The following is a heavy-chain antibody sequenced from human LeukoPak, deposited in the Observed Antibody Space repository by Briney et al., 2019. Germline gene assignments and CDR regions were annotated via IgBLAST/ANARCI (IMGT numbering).Heavy chain of an antibody. J-gene: IGHJ4*02. V-gene: IGHV3-30*02. CDR1: GFTFSSYG. D-gene: IGHD1-26*01. CDR2: IRYDGTNK. CDR3: AQWSRYFDY. Sequence: PGGSLRLSCAASGFTFSSYGMHWVRQAPGKGLEWVAFIRYDGTNKYYADSVKGRFTISRDNFKNTLYLKMNSLRAEDTALYFCAQWSRYFDYWGQGTLVTVSS.